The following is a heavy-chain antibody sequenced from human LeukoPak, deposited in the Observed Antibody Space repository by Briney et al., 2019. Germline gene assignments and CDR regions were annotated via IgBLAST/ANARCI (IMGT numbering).Heavy chain of an antibody. CDR3: AKKGSYSSGWYGGHYFDS. J-gene: IGHJ4*01. V-gene: IGHV3-23*01. Sequence: GGSLRLSCEASGFTFSSYALSWVRQAPGKGLEWVAAIGGDSSTYYTGYVRGRFTISRDNSKNKVYLQMSSLRVEDTAVYYCAKKGSYSSGWYGGHYFDSWGQGTLVTVSS. D-gene: IGHD6-19*01. CDR1: GFTFSSYA. CDR2: IGGDSST.